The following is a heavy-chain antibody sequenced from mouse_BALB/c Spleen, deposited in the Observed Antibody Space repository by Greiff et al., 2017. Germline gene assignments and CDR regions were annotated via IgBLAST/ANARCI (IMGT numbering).Heavy chain of an antibody. Sequence: VQLKESGPGLVKPSQSLSLTCSVTGYSITSGYYWNWIRQFPGNKLEWMGYISYDGSNNYNPSLKNRISITRDTSKNQFFLKLNSVTTEDTATYYCARRTRWDYFDYWGQGTTLTVSS. V-gene: IGHV3-6*02. CDR3: ARRTRWDYFDY. D-gene: IGHD1-1*02. CDR2: ISYDGSN. J-gene: IGHJ2*01. CDR1: GYSITSGYY.